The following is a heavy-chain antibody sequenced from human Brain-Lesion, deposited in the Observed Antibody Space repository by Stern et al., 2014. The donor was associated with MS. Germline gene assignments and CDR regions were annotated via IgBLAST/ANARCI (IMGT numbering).Heavy chain of an antibody. V-gene: IGHV4-61*02. Sequence: QVQLQESGPGLVKPSQTLSLSCTVSGGSISSGGYYWSWIRQPAGKGLEWIGRIFNSGSTSYKPSLKSRVTISIDTSNNQFSLRLTSMTAADTAVYYCARGRVVPGFQYYATDVWGQGTTVIVSS. CDR2: IFNSGST. CDR1: GGSISSGGYY. J-gene: IGHJ6*02. D-gene: IGHD2-2*01. CDR3: ARGRVVPGFQYYATDV.